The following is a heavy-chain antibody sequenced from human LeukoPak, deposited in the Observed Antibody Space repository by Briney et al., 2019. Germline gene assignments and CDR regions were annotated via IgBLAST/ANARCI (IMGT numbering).Heavy chain of an antibody. CDR2: IYYGGST. Sequence: KSSETLSLTCTVSGGSISSSSYYWSWIRQPPGKGPEWIGYIYYGGSTNYNPSLKSRVTISVDTSKNQFSLKLSSVTAADTAVYYCARHPYYDFWSGYYTAHYFDYWGQGTLVTVSS. V-gene: IGHV4-61*05. D-gene: IGHD3-3*01. J-gene: IGHJ4*02. CDR1: GGSISSSSYY. CDR3: ARHPYYDFWSGYYTAHYFDY.